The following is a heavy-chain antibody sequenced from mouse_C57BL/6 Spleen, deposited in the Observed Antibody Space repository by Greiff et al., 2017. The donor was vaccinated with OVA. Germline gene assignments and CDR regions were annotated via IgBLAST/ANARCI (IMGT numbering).Heavy chain of an antibody. D-gene: IGHD4-1*02. Sequence: QVQLKESGPELVKPGASVKISCKASGYAFSSSWMNWVKQRPGQGLEWIGRIYPGDGDTNYNGKFKGKATLTADKSSSTAYMQLSSLTSEDAAVYFCARQLRNFFDDGGQGTTLTVSS. CDR2: IYPGDGDT. CDR1: GYAFSSSW. J-gene: IGHJ2*01. CDR3: ARQLRNFFDD. V-gene: IGHV1-82*01.